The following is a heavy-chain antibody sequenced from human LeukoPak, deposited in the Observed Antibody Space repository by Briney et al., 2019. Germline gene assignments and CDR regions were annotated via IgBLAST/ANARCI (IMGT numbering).Heavy chain of an antibody. J-gene: IGHJ4*02. CDR1: GYTFTGYY. CDR2: INPNSGGT. D-gene: IGHD3-22*01. CDR3: ARPRYYDSSGSTFDY. Sequence: GASVKVSCKASGYTFTGYYMHWVRQAPGRGLEWMGRINPNSGGTNYAQKFQGRVTMTRDTSISTAYMELSRLRSDDTAVYYCARPRYYDSSGSTFDYWGQGTLVTVSS. V-gene: IGHV1-2*06.